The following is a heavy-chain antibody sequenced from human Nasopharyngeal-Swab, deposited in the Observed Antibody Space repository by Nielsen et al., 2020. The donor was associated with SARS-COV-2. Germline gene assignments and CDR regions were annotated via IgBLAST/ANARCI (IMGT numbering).Heavy chain of an antibody. D-gene: IGHD5-24*01. CDR2: ISYDGSNK. CDR1: GFTFSTYA. V-gene: IGHV3-30-3*01. CDR3: ASTGQRDWLDP. J-gene: IGHJ5*02. Sequence: GGSLRLSCAASGFTFSTYAMHWVRRAPGKGLEWVAFISYDGSNKYYADSVKGRFTISRDNSKNTLYLQMNSLRAEDTAVYYCASTGQRDWLDPWGQGTLVTVSS.